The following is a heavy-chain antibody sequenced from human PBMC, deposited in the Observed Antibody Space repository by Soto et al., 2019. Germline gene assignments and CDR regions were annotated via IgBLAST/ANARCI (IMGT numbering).Heavy chain of an antibody. Sequence: GGSLRLSCAASGFTFSSYWMSWVRQAPGKGLEWVANIKQDGSDKYYVDSVKGRFTISRDNAKNSLYLQMNSLRAEDTAVYYCARALQYYYGSGSSYYFDYWGQGTLVTVSS. CDR3: ARALQYYYGSGSSYYFDY. CDR1: GFTFSSYW. V-gene: IGHV3-7*01. CDR2: IKQDGSDK. D-gene: IGHD3-10*01. J-gene: IGHJ4*02.